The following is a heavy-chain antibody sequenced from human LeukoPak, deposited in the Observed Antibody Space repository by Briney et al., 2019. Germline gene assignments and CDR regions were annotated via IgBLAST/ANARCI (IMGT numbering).Heavy chain of an antibody. CDR2: IYYSGST. D-gene: IGHD6-19*01. CDR1: GGSISSYY. CDR3: ARASSGWYGVDY. J-gene: IGHJ4*02. V-gene: IGHV4-59*01. Sequence: SSETLSLTCTVSGGSISSYYWSWLRPPPGKGLEWIGYIYYSGSTNYNPSLKSRVTISVDTSKNQFSLKLSSVTAADTAVYYCARASSGWYGVDYWGQGTLVTVSS.